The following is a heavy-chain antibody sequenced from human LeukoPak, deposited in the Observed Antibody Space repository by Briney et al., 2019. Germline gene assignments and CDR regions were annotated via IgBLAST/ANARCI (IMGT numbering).Heavy chain of an antibody. V-gene: IGHV3-23*01. CDR3: AKEGTGEQWLVLDY. CDR1: GFTFSSYA. D-gene: IGHD6-19*01. CDR2: IGGSGGST. J-gene: IGHJ4*02. Sequence: QTGGSLRLSCAASGFTFSSYAMSWVRQAPGKGLEWVSAIGGSGGSTYYADSVKGRFTISRDNSKNTLYLQMNSLRAEDTAVYYCAKEGTGEQWLVLDYWGQGTLVTVSS.